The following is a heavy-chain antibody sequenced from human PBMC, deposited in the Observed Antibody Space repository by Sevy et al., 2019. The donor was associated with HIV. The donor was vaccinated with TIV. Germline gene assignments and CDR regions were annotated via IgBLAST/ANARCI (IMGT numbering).Heavy chain of an antibody. CDR3: ITDPGYRGYDEEVINYYYYGMDV. J-gene: IGHJ6*02. V-gene: IGHV3-15*01. D-gene: IGHD5-12*01. Sequence: GGSLRLSCAASGFTFSSAWMSWVRLAPGKGLEWVGRIKSKTDGGTIDYAAPVKGRFTISREDSKNTLYLKMNSLITEEKAVYYCITDPGYRGYDEEVINYYYYGMDVWGQGTTVTVSS. CDR1: GFTFSSAW. CDR2: IKSKTDGGTI.